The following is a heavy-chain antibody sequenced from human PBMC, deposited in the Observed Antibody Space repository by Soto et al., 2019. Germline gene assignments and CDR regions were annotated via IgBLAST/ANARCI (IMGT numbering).Heavy chain of an antibody. D-gene: IGHD1-26*01. CDR1: GFTFSSYA. J-gene: IGHJ4*02. CDR2: ISYDGSNK. V-gene: IGHV3-30-3*01. Sequence: QTGGSLRLSCAASGFTFSSYAMHWVRQAPGKGLEWVAVISYDGSNKYYADSVKGRFTISRDNSKNTLYLQMNSLRAEDTAVYYCAREPIRSGSFWGQGTLVTVSS. CDR3: AREPIRSGSF.